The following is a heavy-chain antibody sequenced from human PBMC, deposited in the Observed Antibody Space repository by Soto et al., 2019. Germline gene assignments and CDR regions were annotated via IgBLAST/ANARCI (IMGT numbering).Heavy chain of an antibody. CDR2: INPNSGGT. J-gene: IGHJ5*02. Sequence: QVQLVQSGAEVKKPGASVKVSCKASGYTFTGYYMHWVRQAPGQGLEWMGWINPNSGGTNYAQKFQGWFTMTRDTSISTAYMVLSRLRSDDTAVYYYAGGRGYSGYNCFDPWGQGTLVTVSS. V-gene: IGHV1-2*04. CDR1: GYTFTGYY. CDR3: AGGRGYSGYNCFDP. D-gene: IGHD5-12*01.